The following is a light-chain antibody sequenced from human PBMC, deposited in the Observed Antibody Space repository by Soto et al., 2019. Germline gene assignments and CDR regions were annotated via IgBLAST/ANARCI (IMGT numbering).Light chain of an antibody. CDR1: SSDVGGYNY. J-gene: IGLJ2*01. CDR3: SSYTSSSTPVV. Sequence: QSALTQPASVSGSPGQSITISCTGTSSDVGGYNYVSWYQQHPDKAPKLMIYDVSNRPSGVSNRFSGSKSGNTASLTISGLHADDEADYYCSSYTSSSTPVVFGGGTKLTVL. V-gene: IGLV2-14*01. CDR2: DVS.